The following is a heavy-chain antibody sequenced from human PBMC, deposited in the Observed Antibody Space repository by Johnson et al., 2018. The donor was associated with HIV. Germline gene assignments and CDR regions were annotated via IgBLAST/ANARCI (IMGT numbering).Heavy chain of an antibody. V-gene: IGHV3-23*01. Sequence: EVQLLESGGGLVQPGGSLILSCAASGFTFSNYGMSWVRQAPGKGLEWVSVISNGGVTTYYADSVKGRFTISRDNSKNTLYLQMNSLRAEDTAVYYCAKCDGGDCYYDAFDIWGQGTMVTVSS. CDR3: AKCDGGDCYYDAFDI. CDR2: ISNGGVTT. D-gene: IGHD2-21*02. CDR1: GFTFSNYG. J-gene: IGHJ3*02.